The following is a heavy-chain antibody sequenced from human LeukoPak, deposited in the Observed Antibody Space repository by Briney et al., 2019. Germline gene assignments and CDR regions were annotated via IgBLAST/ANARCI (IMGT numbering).Heavy chain of an antibody. CDR1: GGSFSGYY. CDR2: INHSGST. CDR3: ARGDLVTAFDI. V-gene: IGHV4-34*01. Sequence: SETLSLTCAVYGGSFSGYYWSWIRQPPGKGLEWIGEINHSGSTNYNPSLKSRVTISVDTSKNQFSLKLSSVTAADTAVYYCARGDLVTAFDIWGQGTMVTVSS. D-gene: IGHD4-11*01. J-gene: IGHJ3*02.